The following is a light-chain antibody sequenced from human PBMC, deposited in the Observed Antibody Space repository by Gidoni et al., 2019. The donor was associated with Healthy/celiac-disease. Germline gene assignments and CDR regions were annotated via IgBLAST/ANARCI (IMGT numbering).Light chain of an antibody. CDR2: GAS. CDR3: QQYGSSPQT. CDR1: QSVSSSY. Sequence: IVLTQSPGTLSLSPGARATLSCRASQSVSSSYLAWYQQKPGQAPRLLIYGASSRATGIPDRFSGSGSGTDFTLTISRLDPEDFAVYYCQQYGSSPQTFXQXTKVEIK. V-gene: IGKV3-20*01. J-gene: IGKJ1*01.